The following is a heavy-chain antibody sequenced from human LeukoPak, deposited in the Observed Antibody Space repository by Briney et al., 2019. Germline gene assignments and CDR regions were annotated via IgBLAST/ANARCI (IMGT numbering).Heavy chain of an antibody. CDR1: GGSISSSSYY. V-gene: IGHV4-39*07. CDR3: AGGGIAAAGTGY. Sequence: SETLSLTCTVSGGSISSSSYYWGWIRQPPGKGLEWIGRIYTSGSTNYNPSLKSRVTISVDTSKNQFSLKLSSVTAADTAVYYCAGGGIAAAGTGYWGQGTLVTVSS. CDR2: IYTSGST. D-gene: IGHD6-13*01. J-gene: IGHJ4*02.